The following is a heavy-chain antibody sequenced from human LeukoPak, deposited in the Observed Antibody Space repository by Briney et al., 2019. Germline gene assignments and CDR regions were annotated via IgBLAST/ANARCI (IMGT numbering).Heavy chain of an antibody. Sequence: SETLSLTCTVSGGSISTYYWSWIRQPPGKGLEWVGYIYYTGSTSYNPSLKSGVTMSLDASKNQFSLELNSVAPADTAVYYCARDGHRMYYYATSDYRFDYWGQGTLVTVSS. CDR1: GGSISTYY. D-gene: IGHD3-22*01. CDR3: ARDGHRMYYYATSDYRFDY. V-gene: IGHV4-59*01. J-gene: IGHJ4*02. CDR2: IYYTGST.